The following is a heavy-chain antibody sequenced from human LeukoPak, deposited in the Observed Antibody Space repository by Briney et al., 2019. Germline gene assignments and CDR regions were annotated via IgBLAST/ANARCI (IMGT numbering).Heavy chain of an antibody. CDR1: GGSISSSSYY. V-gene: IGHV4-39*01. Sequence: SETLSLTCTVSGGSISSSSYYWGWIRQPPGKGLEWIGSIYYSGSTYYNPSLKSRVTISVDTSKNQFSLKLSSVTAADTAVYYCARLDYGDYRGDFDYWGQGTLVTASS. CDR2: IYYSGST. J-gene: IGHJ4*02. D-gene: IGHD4-17*01. CDR3: ARLDYGDYRGDFDY.